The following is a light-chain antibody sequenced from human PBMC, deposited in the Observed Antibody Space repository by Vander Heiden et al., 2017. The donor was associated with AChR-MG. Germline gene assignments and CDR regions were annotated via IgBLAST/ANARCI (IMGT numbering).Light chain of an antibody. CDR1: QSITSY. Sequence: EIVLTQSPATLSLSPGERATLSCRASQSITSYLAWYQQKPGQAPRLLIYDASSRATDIPARFSGSGSGTDFTLTISSLEPEDFAIYYCQQRSTWPLTFGGGTKVEI. CDR3: QQRSTWPLT. V-gene: IGKV3-11*01. CDR2: DAS. J-gene: IGKJ4*01.